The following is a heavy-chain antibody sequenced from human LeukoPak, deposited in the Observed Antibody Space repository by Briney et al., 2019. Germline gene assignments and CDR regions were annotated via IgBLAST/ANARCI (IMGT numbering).Heavy chain of an antibody. CDR2: ISPDGSDT. CDR1: GFIFSNYG. J-gene: IGHJ4*02. Sequence: RPGGSLRLSCAASGFIFSNYGMNWVRQAPGKGLLWVSRISPDGSDTTYADSVKGRFTISRDNAKNTVYLQMNSLRAEDAAVYYCATTPDTAMVFDYWGQGILVTVSS. D-gene: IGHD5-18*01. V-gene: IGHV3-74*01. CDR3: ATTPDTAMVFDY.